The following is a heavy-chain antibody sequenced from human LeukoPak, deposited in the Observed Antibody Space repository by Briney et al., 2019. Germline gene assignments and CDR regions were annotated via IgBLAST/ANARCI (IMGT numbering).Heavy chain of an antibody. V-gene: IGHV3-23*01. J-gene: IGHJ4*02. CDR2: ISGSGGST. CDR3: AKGQMGSSYCSGGSCHPYYFDY. D-gene: IGHD2-15*01. CDR1: GFTFSSYA. Sequence: EGSLRLSCAASGFTFSSYAMSWVRQAPGKGLEWVSGISGSGGSTYYGDSVKGRFTISRDNSKNTLYLQMNSLRAEDTAVYYCAKGQMGSSYCSGGSCHPYYFDYWGQGTLVTVSS.